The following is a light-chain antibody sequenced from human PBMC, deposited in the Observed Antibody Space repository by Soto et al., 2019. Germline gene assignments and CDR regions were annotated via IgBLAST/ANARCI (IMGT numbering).Light chain of an antibody. J-gene: IGLJ1*01. V-gene: IGLV1-44*01. CDR1: SSNVGGNP. CDR2: TTT. CDR3: ASWDDSLNGPV. Sequence: QAVVTQHPSASGTPGQRVTISCSGSSSNVGGNPVNWYQHVPTTAPKLLIYTTTQRPSGVPDRFSGSKSGTSASLAISGLQSEDWADYYCASWDDSLNGPVFGTGTKLTVL.